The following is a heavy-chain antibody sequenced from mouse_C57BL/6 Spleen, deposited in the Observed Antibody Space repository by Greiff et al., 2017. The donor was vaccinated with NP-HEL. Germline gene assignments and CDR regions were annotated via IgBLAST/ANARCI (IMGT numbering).Heavy chain of an antibody. D-gene: IGHD4-1*01. CDR1: GFTFSDYG. V-gene: IGHV5-17*01. CDR2: ISSGSSTI. J-gene: IGHJ4*01. CDR3: ARKVTGTGAMDY. Sequence: EVQVVESGGGLVKPGGSLKLSCAASGFTFSDYGMHWVRQAPETGLEWVAYISSGSSTIYYADTVKGRFTIPRDNAKNTLFLQMTSLRSEDTAMYYCARKVTGTGAMDYWGQGTSVTVSS.